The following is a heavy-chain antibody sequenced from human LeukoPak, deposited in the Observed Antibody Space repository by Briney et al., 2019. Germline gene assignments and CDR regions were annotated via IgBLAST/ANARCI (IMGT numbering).Heavy chain of an antibody. CDR3: ARPQYGAFDI. Sequence: PGGSLRLSCAASGFTFSSYSMNWVRQAPGKGLEWVSYISGSSGTIYYAASVKGRFTISRDSASNSLYLQMNSLRDEDTAVYYCARPQYGAFDIWGQGTMVTVSS. D-gene: IGHD4-11*01. V-gene: IGHV3-48*02. J-gene: IGHJ3*02. CDR1: GFTFSSYS. CDR2: ISGSSGTI.